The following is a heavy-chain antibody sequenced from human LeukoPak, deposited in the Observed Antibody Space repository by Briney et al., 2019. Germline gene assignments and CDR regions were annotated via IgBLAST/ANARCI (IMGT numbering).Heavy chain of an antibody. CDR3: ARALGSGGDY. Sequence: SETLSLTCAVYGGSFSGYYWSWIRQPPGKGLEWIGEINHSGSTNYNPSLKSRVTISVDTSKNQFSLKLSSVTAADTAVYYWARALGSGGDYWGQGTLVTVSS. V-gene: IGHV4-34*01. CDR1: GGSFSGYY. J-gene: IGHJ4*02. CDR2: INHSGST. D-gene: IGHD3-10*02.